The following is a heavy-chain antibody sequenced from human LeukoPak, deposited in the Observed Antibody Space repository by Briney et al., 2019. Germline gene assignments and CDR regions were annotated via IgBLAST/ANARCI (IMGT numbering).Heavy chain of an antibody. CDR3: ARGPGYSSSWYPYYFDY. V-gene: IGHV3-7*01. Sequence: GGSLRLSCAASGFTFSSYWMSWVRQAPGKGLEWVANIKQDGSEKYYVDSVKGRFTISRDNAKNSLYLQMNSLRAEDTAVYYCARGPGYSSSWYPYYFDYWGQGTLVTVSS. CDR1: GFTFSSYW. D-gene: IGHD6-13*01. CDR2: IKQDGSEK. J-gene: IGHJ4*02.